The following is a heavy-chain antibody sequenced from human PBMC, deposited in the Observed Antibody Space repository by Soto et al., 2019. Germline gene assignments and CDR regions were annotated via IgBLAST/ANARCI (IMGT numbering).Heavy chain of an antibody. CDR3: ARVDSSGWIPRQNWFDP. CDR1: GGSISSYY. V-gene: IGHV4-59*01. J-gene: IGHJ5*02. CDR2: IYYSGST. Sequence: SETLSLTCTVSGGSISSYYWSWIRQPPGKGLEWIGYIYYSGSTNYNPSLKSRVTISVDTSKNQFSLKLSSVTAADTAVYYCARVDSSGWIPRQNWFDPWGQGTLVTVS. D-gene: IGHD6-19*01.